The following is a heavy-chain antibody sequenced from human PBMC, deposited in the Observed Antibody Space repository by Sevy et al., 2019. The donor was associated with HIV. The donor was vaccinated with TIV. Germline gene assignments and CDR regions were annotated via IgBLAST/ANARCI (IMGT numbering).Heavy chain of an antibody. CDR1: GYSGSDLS. CDR2: YDPEDGET. V-gene: IGHV1-24*01. J-gene: IGHJ3*02. CDR3: ATSPDYYDSSRDAFDI. D-gene: IGHD3-22*01. Sequence: ASVKVSCKVSGYSGSDLSIHWGRQAPGKGLVWMGGYDPEDGETIYAQTFQGRVTMTEDTSTDTAYMELSSLRSEDTAVYYCATSPDYYDSSRDAFDIWGQGTMVTVSS.